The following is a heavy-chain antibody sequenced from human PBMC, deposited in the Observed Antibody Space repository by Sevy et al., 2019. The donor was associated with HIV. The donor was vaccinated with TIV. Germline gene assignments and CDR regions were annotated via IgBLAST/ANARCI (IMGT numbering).Heavy chain of an antibody. J-gene: IGHJ4*02. CDR1: GFTVSSNY. V-gene: IGHV3-66*01. Sequence: GGSLRLSCAASGFTVSSNYMSWVRQAPGKGLEWVSVIYSGGSTYYADSVKGRFTISRDNSKNTRYLQMNSLRAEDTAVYYCASAWGGTDYFDYWGQGTLVTVSS. D-gene: IGHD3-16*01. CDR2: IYSGGST. CDR3: ASAWGGTDYFDY.